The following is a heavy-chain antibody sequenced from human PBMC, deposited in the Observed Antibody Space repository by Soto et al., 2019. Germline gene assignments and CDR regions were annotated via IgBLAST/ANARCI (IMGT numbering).Heavy chain of an antibody. CDR1: GFTFSSYG. CDR3: AKEGYYYGSGSPESYFDY. D-gene: IGHD3-10*01. Sequence: QVQLVESGGGVVQPGRSLRLSCAASGFTFSSYGMHWVRQAPGKGLEWVAVISYDGSNKYYADSVKGRFTISRDNSKNTLYLQMNSLRAEDTAVYYCAKEGYYYGSGSPESYFDYWGQGTLVTVSS. V-gene: IGHV3-30*18. CDR2: ISYDGSNK. J-gene: IGHJ4*02.